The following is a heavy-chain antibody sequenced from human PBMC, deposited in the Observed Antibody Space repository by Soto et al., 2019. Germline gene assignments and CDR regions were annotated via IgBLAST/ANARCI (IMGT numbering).Heavy chain of an antibody. CDR1: GYRFTSYG. CDR2: ISIYNGNT. CDR3: AREDTIDGVVMMNWFDS. V-gene: IGHV1-18*01. Sequence: VSLKVCCKASGYRFTSYGINGVRQAPGQGLEWMGWISIYNGNTRYAQNVQGRVTLTRDTSTNTTYMALRTLRSDDTAVYYCAREDTIDGVVMMNWFDSWGQGNLVTAYS. J-gene: IGHJ5*01. D-gene: IGHD3-3*01.